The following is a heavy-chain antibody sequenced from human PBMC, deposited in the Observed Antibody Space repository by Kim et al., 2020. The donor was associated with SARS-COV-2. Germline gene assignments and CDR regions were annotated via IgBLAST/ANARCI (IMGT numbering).Heavy chain of an antibody. V-gene: IGHV3-33*05. CDR2: ISYDGSNK. J-gene: IGHJ5*02. CDR1: GFTFSSYG. CDR3: ARAVGPTISDNWFDP. D-gene: IGHD3-9*01. Sequence: GGSLRLSCAASGFTFSSYGMHWVRQAPGKGLEWVAVISYDGSNKYYADSVKGRFTISRDNSKNTLYLQMNSLRAEDTAVYYCARAVGPTISDNWFDPWG.